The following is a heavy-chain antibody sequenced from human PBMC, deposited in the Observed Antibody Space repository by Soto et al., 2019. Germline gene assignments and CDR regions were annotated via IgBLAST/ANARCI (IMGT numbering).Heavy chain of an antibody. J-gene: IGHJ3*02. CDR3: ARGRDGSKEDAFDI. V-gene: IGHV4-59*01. Sequence: SETLSLTCTVSGGSISSYYWSWIRQPPGKGLEWIGYIYYSGSTNYNPSLKSRVTISVDTSKNQFSLKLSSVTAADTAVYYCARGRDGSKEDAFDIWGQGTMVTVSS. D-gene: IGHD5-12*01. CDR2: IYYSGST. CDR1: GGSISSYY.